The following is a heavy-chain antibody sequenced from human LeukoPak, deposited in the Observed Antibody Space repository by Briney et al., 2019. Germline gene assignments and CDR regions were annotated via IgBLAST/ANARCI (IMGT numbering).Heavy chain of an antibody. V-gene: IGHV4-59*08. CDR3: ARAAGGGYQTFDY. D-gene: IGHD3-16*01. CDR1: GGSISSYY. J-gene: IGHJ4*02. Sequence: SETLSLTCTVSGGSISSYYWSWIRQPPGKGLEWIGYIYYSGSTNYNPSLKSRVTISVDTSKNQFSLKLSFVTAADTAVYYCARAAGGGYQTFDYWGQGTLVTVSS. CDR2: IYYSGST.